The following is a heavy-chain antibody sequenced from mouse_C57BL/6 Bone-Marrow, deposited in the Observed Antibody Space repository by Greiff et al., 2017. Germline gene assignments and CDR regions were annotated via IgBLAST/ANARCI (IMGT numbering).Heavy chain of an antibody. D-gene: IGHD1-1*01. CDR2: ISGGGGNT. CDR1: GFTFSSYT. V-gene: IGHV5-9*01. Sequence: EVQGVESGGGLVKPGGSLKLSCAASGFTFSSYTMSWVRQTPEKRLEWVATISGGGGNTYYPDSVKGRFTISRDNAKNTLYRQMSSLRSEDTALYYCARHYGSRAMDYWGQEPQSPSPQ. CDR3: ARHYGSRAMDY. J-gene: IGHJ4*01.